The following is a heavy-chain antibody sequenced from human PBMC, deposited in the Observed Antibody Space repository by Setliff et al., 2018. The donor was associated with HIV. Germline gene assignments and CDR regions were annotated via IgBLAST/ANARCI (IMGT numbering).Heavy chain of an antibody. CDR2: ITATSGYI. Sequence: PGGSLRLSCAASGFTFSTYTMNWVRQAPGKGLEWVSSITATSGYIYYTDSVKGRFTISRDNAKKSLYLQMNSLRVEDTAVYYCARDTVSGSFDYWGQGTLVTVSS. CDR3: ARDTVSGSFDY. CDR1: GFTFSTYT. V-gene: IGHV3-21*01. J-gene: IGHJ4*02.